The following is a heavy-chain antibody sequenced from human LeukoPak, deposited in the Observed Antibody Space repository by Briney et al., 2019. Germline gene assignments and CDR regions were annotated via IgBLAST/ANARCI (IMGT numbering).Heavy chain of an antibody. Sequence: PSETLSLTCTVSGGSISSYYWSWIRQPPGKGLEWFGRISASGSTRYNPSLQSRVTMSVDTSKNQFSLRLTSVTAADTAVYFCARGMAAAYDYNWFDTWGQGTLVTVSS. CDR2: ISASGST. V-gene: IGHV4-4*07. CDR3: ARGMAAAYDYNWFDT. CDR1: GGSISSYY. D-gene: IGHD5-12*01. J-gene: IGHJ5*02.